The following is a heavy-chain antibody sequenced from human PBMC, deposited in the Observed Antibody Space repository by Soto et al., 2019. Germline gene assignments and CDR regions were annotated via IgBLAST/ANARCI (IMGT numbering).Heavy chain of an antibody. CDR2: IFYSGYT. Sequence: PSETLSLTCTVSSGSFSSYHWCWIRQPPGEGLEWVGHIFYSGYTDYNPSLKSRVTISLDTSKNQFSLRLSSVTAADTAVYYCAARSMVRGVIIYYWGQGTLVTVSS. D-gene: IGHD3-10*01. CDR3: AARSMVRGVIIYY. V-gene: IGHV4-59*01. J-gene: IGHJ4*02. CDR1: SGSFSSYH.